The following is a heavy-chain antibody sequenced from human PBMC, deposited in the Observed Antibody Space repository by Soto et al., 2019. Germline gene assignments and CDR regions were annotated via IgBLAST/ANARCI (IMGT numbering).Heavy chain of an antibody. Sequence: GSGPTRVNPTQTLTLTCTFSGFSRSTSGVGVGWIRQPPGKGLEWLALIYWDGDKRYSPSLKSRLTIPKDTSKHQVVLTLTHMDPVDTAPYCCAPRQYCSGGSCYYNWFDPSRQGTLVTVSS. J-gene: IGHJ5*02. D-gene: IGHD2-15*01. V-gene: IGHV2-5*02. CDR1: GFSRSTSGVG. CDR2: IYWDGDK. CDR3: APRQYCSGGSCYYNWFDP.